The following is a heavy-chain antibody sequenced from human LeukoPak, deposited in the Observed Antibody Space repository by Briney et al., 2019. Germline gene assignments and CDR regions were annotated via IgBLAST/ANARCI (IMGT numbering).Heavy chain of an antibody. CDR3: ARGRFLEWLFYFDY. V-gene: IGHV4-34*01. J-gene: IGHJ4*02. Sequence: SETLSLTCAVYGGSFSGYYWSWIRQPPGKGLEWIGEIDHSGSTNYNPSLKSRVTISVDTSKNQFSLKLSSVTAADTAVYYWARGRFLEWLFYFDYWGQGTLVTVSS. CDR1: GGSFSGYY. CDR2: IDHSGST. D-gene: IGHD3-3*01.